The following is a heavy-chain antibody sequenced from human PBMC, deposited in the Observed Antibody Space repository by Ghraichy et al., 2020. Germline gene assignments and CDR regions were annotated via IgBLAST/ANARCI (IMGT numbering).Heavy chain of an antibody. V-gene: IGHV3-74*01. D-gene: IGHD2-2*01. Sequence: GGSLNTSCAAAGLTFGSYWMHWVRQAPGKGLLWVSRINSDGSTTNYADSVKGRLTISRDNAKNTLYLQMNSLRAEDTAVYYWARQTTAAAMPGYYGLDVWGQGTTVTVSS. CDR3: ARQTTAAAMPGYYGLDV. CDR2: INSDGSTT. J-gene: IGHJ6*02. CDR1: GLTFGSYW.